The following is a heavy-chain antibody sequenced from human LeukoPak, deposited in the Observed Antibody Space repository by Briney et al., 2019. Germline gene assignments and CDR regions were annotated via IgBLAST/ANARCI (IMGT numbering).Heavy chain of an antibody. CDR2: ISYDGRDK. V-gene: IGHV3-30*03. CDR3: ARETGNYYFDF. Sequence: GGSLRLSCAASGFTFSSYGMHWVRQAPGKRLEWVAAISYDGRDKYFADSVKGRFTISRDNSKNTVDLQVNGLRAEDTAVYYCARETGNYYFDFWGQGTLVTVSS. D-gene: IGHD1-7*01. J-gene: IGHJ4*02. CDR1: GFTFSSYG.